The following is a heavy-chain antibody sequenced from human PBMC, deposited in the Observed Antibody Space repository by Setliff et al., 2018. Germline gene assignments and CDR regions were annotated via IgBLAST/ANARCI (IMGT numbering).Heavy chain of an antibody. CDR3: ARGEGGSYLGAYYYYMDV. CDR1: GGSFSGYY. D-gene: IGHD1-26*01. Sequence: LSLTCAVYGGSFSGYYWSWIRQPPGKRLEWIGEIIHSGSTNYNPSLKSRVTISVDTSKNQFSLKLSSVTAADTAVYYCARGEGGSYLGAYYYYMDVWGKGTTVTVSS. CDR2: IIHSGST. J-gene: IGHJ6*03. V-gene: IGHV4-34*01.